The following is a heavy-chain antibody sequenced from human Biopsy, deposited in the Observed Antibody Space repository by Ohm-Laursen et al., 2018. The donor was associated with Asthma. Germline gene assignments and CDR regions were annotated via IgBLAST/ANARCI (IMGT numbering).Heavy chain of an antibody. CDR2: ISYDGSNK. V-gene: IGHV3-30*03. CDR3: ARFKRGYSYGYAGVFDY. Sequence: SLRLSCAASGLTFSSYGMYWVRQAPGKGLEWVAVISYDGSNKYYADSVKGRFTISRDNAKNSLYLQMNSLRDEDTAVYYCARFKRGYSYGYAGVFDYWGQGTLVTVSS. CDR1: GLTFSSYG. D-gene: IGHD5-18*01. J-gene: IGHJ4*02.